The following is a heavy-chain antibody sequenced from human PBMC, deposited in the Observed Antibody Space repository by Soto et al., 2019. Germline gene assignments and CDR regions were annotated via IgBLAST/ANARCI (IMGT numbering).Heavy chain of an antibody. CDR2: ISYDGSNK. CDR1: VFTFSSYA. J-gene: IGHJ6*01. Sequence: WGSLLVSCAASVFTFSSYAMRWVRQAPGKGLEWVAVISYDGSNKYYADSVKGRFTISRDNSKNTLYLQMNSLRAEDTAVYYCARDRLYGMDVWGQGATVTVSS. V-gene: IGHV3-30*14. CDR3: ARDRLYGMDV.